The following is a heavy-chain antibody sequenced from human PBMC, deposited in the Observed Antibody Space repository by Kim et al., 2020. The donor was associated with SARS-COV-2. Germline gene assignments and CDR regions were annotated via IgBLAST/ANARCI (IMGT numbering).Heavy chain of an antibody. J-gene: IGHJ4*02. D-gene: IGHD2-15*01. CDR3: ARDDCSGGSCYLGYFDY. Sequence: SVKGRFTISRDNSKNTLYLQMNSLRAEDTAVYYCARDDCSGGSCYLGYFDYWGQGNLVTVSS. V-gene: IGHV3-30*07.